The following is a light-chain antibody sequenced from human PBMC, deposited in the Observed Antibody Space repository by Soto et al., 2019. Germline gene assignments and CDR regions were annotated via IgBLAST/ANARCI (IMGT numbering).Light chain of an antibody. CDR2: DVS. J-gene: IGLJ2*01. CDR3: ASYTRSSTLV. Sequence: QSALTQPASVSGSPGQSITISCTGTSSDVGGYKYVSWYQQHPGKAPKLIIYDVSGRPSGVSTGFSGFKSGNTASLTISGLQAEDEANYYCASYTRSSTLVFGGGTKLTVL. CDR1: SSDVGGYKY. V-gene: IGLV2-14*03.